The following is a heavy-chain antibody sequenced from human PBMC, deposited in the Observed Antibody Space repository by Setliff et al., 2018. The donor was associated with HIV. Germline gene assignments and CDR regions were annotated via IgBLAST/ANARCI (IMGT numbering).Heavy chain of an antibody. CDR3: ARDRLTYYFDY. CDR1: SGSVNNYW. D-gene: IGHD3-22*01. CDR2: FYTSGST. V-gene: IGHV4-4*07. J-gene: IGHJ4*02. Sequence: SETLSLTCNVSSGSVNNYWWTWIRQPPGKGLEWIGRFYTSGSTNYNPSLKSRVTMSVDTSKNQFSLKLSSVTAADTAVYYCARDRLTYYFDYWGQGILVTVSS.